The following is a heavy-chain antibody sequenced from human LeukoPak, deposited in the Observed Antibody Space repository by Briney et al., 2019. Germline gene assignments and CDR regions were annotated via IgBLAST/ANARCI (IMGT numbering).Heavy chain of an antibody. CDR3: ARDPGGGYYDFWSGYLSGHMDV. Sequence: GGSLRLSCAASGFTFSSYGMHWVRQAPGKGLEWVAVISYDGSNKYYADSVKGRFTISRDNSKNTLYLQMNSLRAEDTAVYYCARDPGGGYYDFWSGYLSGHMDVWGKGTTVTVSS. J-gene: IGHJ6*03. V-gene: IGHV3-30*03. CDR1: GFTFSSYG. D-gene: IGHD3-3*01. CDR2: ISYDGSNK.